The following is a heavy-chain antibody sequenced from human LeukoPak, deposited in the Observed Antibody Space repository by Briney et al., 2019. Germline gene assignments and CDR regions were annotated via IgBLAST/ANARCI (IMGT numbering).Heavy chain of an antibody. J-gene: IGHJ5*02. Sequence: GGSLRLSCAASGFRFSSDALTWVRQAPGKGLEWVSGISGSGDITYYVDSVKGRFIISRDNAKNTMYLQMNSLRAEDTAIYYCARGLGDSGNWYWFDPWGQGTLVTVSS. V-gene: IGHV3-23*01. CDR1: GFRFSSDA. CDR3: ARGLGDSGNWYWFDP. CDR2: ISGSGDIT. D-gene: IGHD6-13*01.